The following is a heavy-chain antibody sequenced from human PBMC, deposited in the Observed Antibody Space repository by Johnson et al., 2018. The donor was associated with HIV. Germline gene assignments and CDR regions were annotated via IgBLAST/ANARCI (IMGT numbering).Heavy chain of an antibody. CDR3: ALTSYYDSRGAFDI. Sequence: QVQLVESGGGLVQPGGSLRLSCAASGFTFSDYYMSWIRQAPGKGLEWVSYISSSGSTIYYADSVKGRFTISRDNAKNSLSLQMKSLRAEDTAVYYCALTSYYDSRGAFDIWGQGTMVTVSS. CDR2: ISSSGSTI. J-gene: IGHJ3*02. D-gene: IGHD3-22*01. V-gene: IGHV3-11*04. CDR1: GFTFSDYY.